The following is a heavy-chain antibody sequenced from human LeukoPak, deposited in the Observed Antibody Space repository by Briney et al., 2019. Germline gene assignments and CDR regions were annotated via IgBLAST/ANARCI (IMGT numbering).Heavy chain of an antibody. CDR2: IYYSGST. J-gene: IGHJ5*02. D-gene: IGHD2-2*01. Sequence: SETLSLTCTVSGGSISSYYWSWIRQPPGKGLEWIGYIYYSGSTNYNPSLKSRVTISVDTSKNQFSLRLSSVTAADTAVYYCARGTYYCSSTSCEDPWFDPWGQGTLVTVSS. CDR1: GGSISSYY. CDR3: ARGTYYCSSTSCEDPWFDP. V-gene: IGHV4-59*01.